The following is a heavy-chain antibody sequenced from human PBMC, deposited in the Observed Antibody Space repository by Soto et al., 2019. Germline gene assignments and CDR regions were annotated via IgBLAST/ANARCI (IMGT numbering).Heavy chain of an antibody. D-gene: IGHD3-3*01. J-gene: IGHJ6*02. V-gene: IGHV4-34*01. CDR2: INHSGST. CDR1: GGSFSGYY. Sequence: SETLSLTCAVYGGSFSGYYWSWIRQPPGKGLEWIGEINHSGSTNYNPSLKSRVTISADTSKNQFSLKLSSVTAADTAVYYCARAPPYYDFWSGYYTDYYYGMDVWGQGTTVTVSS. CDR3: ARAPPYYDFWSGYYTDYYYGMDV.